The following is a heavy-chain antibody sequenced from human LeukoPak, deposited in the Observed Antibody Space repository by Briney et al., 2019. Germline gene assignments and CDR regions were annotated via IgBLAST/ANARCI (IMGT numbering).Heavy chain of an antibody. J-gene: IGHJ3*02. V-gene: IGHV1-69*05. D-gene: IGHD1-26*01. CDR3: ARMGVGANQDAFDI. CDR1: GGTFSSYA. CDR2: IIPIFGTV. Sequence: SVKVSCKASGGTFSSYAISWVRQAPGQGLEWMGGIIPIFGTVNYAQKFQGRVTMTRDMSTSTVYMELSSLRSEDTAVYYCARMGVGANQDAFDIWGQGTMVTVSS.